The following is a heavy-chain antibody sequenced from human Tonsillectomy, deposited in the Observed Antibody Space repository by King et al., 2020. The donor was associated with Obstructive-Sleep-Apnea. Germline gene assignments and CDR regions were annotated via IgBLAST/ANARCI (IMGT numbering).Heavy chain of an antibody. V-gene: IGHV3-66*01. CDR3: ARGEPYCSGGSCYLDY. CDR1: GFTVSSTY. Sequence: VQQVESGGGLVQPGGSLRLSCAASGFTVSSTYMSWVRQAPGKGLEWVALIFRGGSTFYADSVKGRFTIPRDNSMHTLYLQMNNLSAEDTAVYYSARGEPYCSGGSCYLDYWGQGNLVTVSS. J-gene: IGHJ4*02. D-gene: IGHD2-15*01. CDR2: IFRGGST.